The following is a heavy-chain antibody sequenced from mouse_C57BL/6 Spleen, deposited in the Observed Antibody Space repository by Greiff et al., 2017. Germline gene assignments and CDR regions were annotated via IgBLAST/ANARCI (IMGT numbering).Heavy chain of an antibody. D-gene: IGHD2-3*01. J-gene: IGHJ2*01. CDR1: GYAFSSYW. V-gene: IGHV1-80*01. CDR2: IYPGDGDT. CDR3: ARGYDGYSFDY. Sequence: VQLQQSGAELVKPGASVKISCKASGYAFSSYWMNWVKQRPGKGLEWIGQIYPGDGDTNYNGKFKGKATLTADKSSSTAYMQLSSLTSEDSAVYFCARGYDGYSFDYWGQGTTLTVSS.